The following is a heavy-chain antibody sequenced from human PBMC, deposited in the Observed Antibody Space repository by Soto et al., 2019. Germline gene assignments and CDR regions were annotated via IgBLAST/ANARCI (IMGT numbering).Heavy chain of an antibody. Sequence: SVKVSCKASGGTFSSYAISWVRQAPGQGLEWMGGIIPIFGTANYAQKFQGRVTITADKSTSTAYTELSSLRSEDTAVYYCARVPYGSGIGKNYYYYGMDVWGQGATVTVSS. CDR1: GGTFSSYA. CDR3: ARVPYGSGIGKNYYYYGMDV. CDR2: IIPIFGTA. J-gene: IGHJ6*02. V-gene: IGHV1-69*06. D-gene: IGHD3-10*01.